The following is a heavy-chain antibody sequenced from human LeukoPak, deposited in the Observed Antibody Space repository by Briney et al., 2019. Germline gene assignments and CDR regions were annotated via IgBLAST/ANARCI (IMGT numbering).Heavy chain of an antibody. V-gene: IGHV1-2*02. J-gene: IGHJ4*02. CDR2: INPNTDGT. Sequence: GASVKVSCKASGYTFIGYYVHWGRQAPGQGLEWGGWINPNTDGTRYAQKFQGRVNMTRDTSISTAYMELTRVRSDDTAVYYCARRWHGSGSYLFDYWGQGTLVTVSS. CDR3: ARRWHGSGSYLFDY. CDR1: GYTFIGYY. D-gene: IGHD3-10*01.